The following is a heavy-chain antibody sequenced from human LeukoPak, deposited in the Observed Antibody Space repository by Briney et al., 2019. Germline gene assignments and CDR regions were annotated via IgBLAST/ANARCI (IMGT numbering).Heavy chain of an antibody. Sequence: PGGSLRLSCAASGFTFSSYAMSWVRQAPGKGLEWVSAISGSGGSTYYADSVKGRFTISRDNSKNTLYLQMNSLRAEDTAVYYCASTYYDFWSGQVALGNWFDPWGQGTLVTVSS. J-gene: IGHJ5*02. CDR2: ISGSGGST. CDR3: ASTYYDFWSGQVALGNWFDP. V-gene: IGHV3-23*01. D-gene: IGHD3-3*01. CDR1: GFTFSSYA.